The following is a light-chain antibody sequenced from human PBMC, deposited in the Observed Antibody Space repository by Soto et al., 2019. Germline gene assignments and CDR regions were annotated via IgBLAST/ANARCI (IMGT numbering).Light chain of an antibody. CDR2: GTS. Sequence: EIVLTQSPGTLSLSPGERATLSCRASQSVSRSYLAWYQQRPGQAPRLLIYGTSSRATGIPDRFSGSGSGTDFTLTIGRLEPEDFAVYYCQQYDSSPPTFGRGTKVDIK. V-gene: IGKV3-20*01. CDR3: QQYDSSPPT. J-gene: IGKJ1*01. CDR1: QSVSRSY.